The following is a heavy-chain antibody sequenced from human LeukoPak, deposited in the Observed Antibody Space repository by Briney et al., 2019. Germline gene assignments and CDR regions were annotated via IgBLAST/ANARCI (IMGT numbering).Heavy chain of an antibody. Sequence: GGSLRLSCAASGFTFSSYWMSWVRQAPGKGLEWVANIKQDGSEKYYVDSVKGRFTISRDNAKSSLYLQMNSLRAEDTAVYYCARDAWGYYDSSGYYEDYWGQGTLVTVSS. CDR2: IKQDGSEK. V-gene: IGHV3-7*01. D-gene: IGHD3-22*01. CDR1: GFTFSSYW. CDR3: ARDAWGYYDSSGYYEDY. J-gene: IGHJ4*02.